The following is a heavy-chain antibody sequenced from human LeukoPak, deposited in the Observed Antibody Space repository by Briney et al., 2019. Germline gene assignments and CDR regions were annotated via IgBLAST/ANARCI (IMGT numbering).Heavy chain of an antibody. CDR1: GGSISSGGYY. CDR3: ARGEDTAMVIDY. V-gene: IGHV4-31*03. Sequence: PSETLSLTCTVSGGSISSGGYYWSWIRQHPGKGLEWIGYTYYSGSTYYNPSLKSRVTISVDTSKNQFSLKLSSVTAADTAVYYCARGEDTAMVIDYWGRGTLVTVSS. J-gene: IGHJ4*02. D-gene: IGHD5-18*01. CDR2: TYYSGST.